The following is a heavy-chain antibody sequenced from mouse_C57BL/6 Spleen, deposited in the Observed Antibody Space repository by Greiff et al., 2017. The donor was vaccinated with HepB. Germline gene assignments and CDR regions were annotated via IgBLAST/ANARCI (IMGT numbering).Heavy chain of an antibody. Sequence: EVHLVESGGGLVKPGGSLKLSCAASGFTFSSYAMSWVRQTPEKRLEWVATISDGGSYTYYPDNVKGRFTISRDNAKNNLYLQMSHLKSEATAMYYCARDRAYYDSTAGYFDVWGTGTTLTVSS. J-gene: IGHJ1*03. CDR2: ISDGGSYT. D-gene: IGHD1-1*01. CDR1: GFTFSSYA. V-gene: IGHV5-4*01. CDR3: ARDRAYYDSTAGYFDV.